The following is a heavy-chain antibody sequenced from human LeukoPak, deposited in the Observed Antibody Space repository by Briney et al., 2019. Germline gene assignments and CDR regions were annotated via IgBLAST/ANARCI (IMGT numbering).Heavy chain of an antibody. CDR2: ISSSSSYI. Sequence: KPGGSLRLSRAASGFTFSSYSMNWVRQAPGKGLEWVSSISSSSSYIYYADPVKGRFTISRDNAKNSLYLQMNSLRAEDTAVYYCARGYNWNYPPLYYYYMDVWGKGTTVTVSS. V-gene: IGHV3-21*01. CDR1: GFTFSSYS. D-gene: IGHD1-7*01. CDR3: ARGYNWNYPPLYYYYMDV. J-gene: IGHJ6*03.